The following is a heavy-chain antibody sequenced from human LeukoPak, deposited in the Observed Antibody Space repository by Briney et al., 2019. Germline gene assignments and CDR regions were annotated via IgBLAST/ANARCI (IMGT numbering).Heavy chain of an antibody. V-gene: IGHV4-59*02. CDR1: GGSVRSDC. Sequence: SETLSLTCTVSGGSVRSDCWSWSRLPPRKGLEWIGYSYYNGSTNYNPSLKTQCPISVDTSKSQFTLKLTSVTATDTAMYTCARGNLDILIGFDYWAGEPWSPSPQ. D-gene: IGHD3-9*01. J-gene: IGHJ4*02. CDR2: SYYNGST. CDR3: ARGNLDILIGFDY.